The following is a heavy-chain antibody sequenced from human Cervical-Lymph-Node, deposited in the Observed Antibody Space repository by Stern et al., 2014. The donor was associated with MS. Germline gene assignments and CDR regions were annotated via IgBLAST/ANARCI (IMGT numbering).Heavy chain of an antibody. Sequence: QVQLVQSGSELKEPGASVKVSCKASGYTLTNYPMNWVRQAPGQGLEWMGWINTNTGNSTYAQGFTGRFVFSLDTSVSTAYLHISSLKAEDTAVYYCARGFVDTAMITRSDYLDSWGQGTLVTVSS. J-gene: IGHJ4*02. CDR3: ARGFVDTAMITRSDYLDS. D-gene: IGHD5-18*01. CDR2: INTNTGNS. V-gene: IGHV7-4-1*02. CDR1: GYTLTNYP.